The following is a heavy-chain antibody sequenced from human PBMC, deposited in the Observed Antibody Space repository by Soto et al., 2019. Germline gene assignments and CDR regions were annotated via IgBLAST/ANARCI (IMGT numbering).Heavy chain of an antibody. CDR1: GFTFNSHG. D-gene: IGHD5-12*01. V-gene: IGHV3-30*18. J-gene: IGHJ5*02. CDR3: AQDRTAILAEVSWLES. Sequence: QVLLVESGGGVVQPGGSLTLSCVGSGFTFNSHGMHWVRQAPGKGLEWVAVISCDGSNKYYEESVKGRFTISRDNSSNTVYLQLNSLRAEDTALYYCAQDRTAILAEVSWLESWGQGTLVTVSA. CDR2: ISCDGSNK.